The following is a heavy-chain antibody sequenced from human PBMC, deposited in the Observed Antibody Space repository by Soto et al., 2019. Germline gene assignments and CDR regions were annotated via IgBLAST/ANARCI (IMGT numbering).Heavy chain of an antibody. CDR3: ARGYHYDSSGYSIGYDDGFDI. J-gene: IGHJ3*02. V-gene: IGHV3-48*02. CDR1: GFTFSTCS. CDR2: ISSSSSVI. D-gene: IGHD3-22*01. Sequence: EVQVVEAGGGLQQPGGSLRLSCAASGFTFSTCSMNWVRQAPGKGLEWVSYISSSSSVIYYADSVKGRFTISRDNAKNSLYLQMNSLRDDDTAVYYCARGYHYDSSGYSIGYDDGFDIWGQGTTVIVSS.